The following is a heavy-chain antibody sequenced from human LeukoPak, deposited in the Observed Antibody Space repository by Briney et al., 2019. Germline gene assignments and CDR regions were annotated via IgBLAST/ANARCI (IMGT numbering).Heavy chain of an antibody. Sequence: PSETLSLTCAVYGGSFSGYYWGWIRQPPGKGLEWIGSIYYSGSTYYNPSLKSRVTISVDTSKNQFSLKLSSVTAADTAVYYCARNEVYYGSGSSPGRYNWFDPWGQGTLVTVSS. D-gene: IGHD3-10*01. V-gene: IGHV4-39*01. CDR3: ARNEVYYGSGSSPGRYNWFDP. CDR1: GGSFSGYY. J-gene: IGHJ5*02. CDR2: IYYSGST.